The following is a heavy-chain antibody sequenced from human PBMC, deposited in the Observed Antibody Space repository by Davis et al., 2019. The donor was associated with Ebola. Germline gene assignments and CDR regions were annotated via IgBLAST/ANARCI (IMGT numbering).Heavy chain of an antibody. CDR3: ARINNSGWTYYYYHGMDV. CDR2: IFSNDEK. V-gene: IGHV2-26*01. CDR1: GFSLSNGKVG. D-gene: IGHD6-19*01. J-gene: IGHJ6*04. Sequence: SGPTLVKPTETLTLTCTVSGFSLSNGKVGVSWIRQPPGKALEWLAHIFSNDEKSYSTSLNSRLTISKDTSKSQVVLIMTNMDPVDTATYYCARINNSGWTYYYYHGMDVWGKGTTVTVSS.